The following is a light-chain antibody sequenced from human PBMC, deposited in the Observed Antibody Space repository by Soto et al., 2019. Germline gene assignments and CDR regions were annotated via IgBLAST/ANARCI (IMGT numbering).Light chain of an antibody. CDR3: SSYTSSSTLVV. CDR1: SSDVGGYNY. J-gene: IGLJ2*01. Sequence: QSALSQPASVSGSPGQSITFSCTGTSSDVGGYNYVSWYQHHPGKAPKLMIYDVSNRPSGVSDRFSGSKSGNTASLTISGLQAEDEADYYCSSYTSSSTLVVFGGGTKLTVL. CDR2: DVS. V-gene: IGLV2-14*03.